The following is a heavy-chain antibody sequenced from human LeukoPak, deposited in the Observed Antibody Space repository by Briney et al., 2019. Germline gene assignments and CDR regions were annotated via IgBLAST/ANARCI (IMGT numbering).Heavy chain of an antibody. CDR3: ARDLGGSYHHY. J-gene: IGHJ4*02. CDR2: ISSSSTI. CDR1: GFTFSSYS. Sequence: GGSLRLSCAASGFTFSSYSRNWVRQAPGKGLEWVSYISSSSTIYYADSVKGRFTISRDNAKDSLYLQMNSLRAEDTAVYYCARDLGGSYHHYWGQGTLVTVSS. D-gene: IGHD1-26*01. V-gene: IGHV3-48*01.